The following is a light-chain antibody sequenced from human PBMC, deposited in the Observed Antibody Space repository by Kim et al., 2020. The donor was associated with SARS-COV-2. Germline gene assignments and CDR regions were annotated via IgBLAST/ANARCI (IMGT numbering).Light chain of an antibody. V-gene: IGKV3-11*01. CDR1: QSVSSD. Sequence: LSPGERATLSRRARQSVSSDLSWDKKKTGHAPRLLFYGASTRATGIPARFCGSVCGTDFTLTLSGPEPEDFAVYFCHKRRNWPPTFGHGTRLEIK. CDR3: HKRRNWPPT. J-gene: IGKJ5*01. CDR2: GAS.